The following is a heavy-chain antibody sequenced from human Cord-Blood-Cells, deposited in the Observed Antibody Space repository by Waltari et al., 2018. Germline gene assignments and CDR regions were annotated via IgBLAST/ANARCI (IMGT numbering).Heavy chain of an antibody. Sequence: EVQLVDSGGGLVKPGGSLTLSCAASGFTFSTSRMNWFRQAPGKGLEWVSSISSSSSYIYYADSVKGRFTISRDNAKNSLYLQMNSLRAEDTAVYYCARDSGYYYFDYWGQGTLVTVSS. CDR2: ISSSSSYI. CDR1: GFTFSTSR. J-gene: IGHJ4*02. CDR3: ARDSGYYYFDY. D-gene: IGHD3-22*01. V-gene: IGHV3-21*01.